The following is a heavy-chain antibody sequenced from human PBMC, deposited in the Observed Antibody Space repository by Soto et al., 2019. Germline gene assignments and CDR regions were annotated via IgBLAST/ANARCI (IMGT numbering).Heavy chain of an antibody. CDR3: ARDHRYCSGSSCRPYYYYYGMDV. CDR2: IGTAGDT. Sequence: GGSLRLSCAASGFTFSSYDMHWVRQATGKGLEWVSAIGTAGDTYYPGSVKGRFTISRDNAKTSLYIQMNSLRAEDTAVYYCARDHRYCSGSSCRPYYYYYGMDVWGQGTTVTVSS. CDR1: GFTFSSYD. D-gene: IGHD2-15*01. V-gene: IGHV3-13*01. J-gene: IGHJ6*02.